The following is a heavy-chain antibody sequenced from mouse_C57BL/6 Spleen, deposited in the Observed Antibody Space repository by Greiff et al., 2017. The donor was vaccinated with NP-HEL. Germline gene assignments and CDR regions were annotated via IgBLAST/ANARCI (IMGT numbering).Heavy chain of an antibody. V-gene: IGHV2-9-1*01. CDR3: ASSVVARDWYFDV. Sequence: VQGVESGPGLVAPSQSLSITCTVSGFSLTSYAISWVRQPPGKGLEWLGVIWTGGGTNYNSALKSRLSISKDNSKSQVFLKMNSLQTDDTARYYCASSVVARDWYFDVWGTGTTVTVSS. CDR2: IWTGGGT. CDR1: GFSLTSYA. J-gene: IGHJ1*03. D-gene: IGHD1-1*01.